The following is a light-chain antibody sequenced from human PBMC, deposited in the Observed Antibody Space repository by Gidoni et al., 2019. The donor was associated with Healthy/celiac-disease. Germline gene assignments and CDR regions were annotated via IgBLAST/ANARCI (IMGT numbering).Light chain of an antibody. Sequence: QSALTQPASVSWSPGQATTITCTGTSSYVGVYDYVSWYQQHPGKAPKLMIYDVSTRPSGVSNRFSGSQSGNTASLTISGLQAEDEADYYCSSYTSSSTWVFGGGTKLTVL. CDR1: SSYVGVYDY. V-gene: IGLV2-14*03. CDR3: SSYTSSSTWV. J-gene: IGLJ3*02. CDR2: DVS.